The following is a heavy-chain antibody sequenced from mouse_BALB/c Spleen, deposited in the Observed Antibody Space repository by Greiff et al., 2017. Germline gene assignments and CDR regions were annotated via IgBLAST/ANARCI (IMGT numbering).Heavy chain of an antibody. J-gene: IGHJ2*01. CDR2: IHYSGST. V-gene: IGHV3-1*02. D-gene: IGHD1-1*01. CDR1: GYSITSGYS. Sequence: EVQLQQSGPDLVKPSQSLSLTCTVTGYSITSGYSWYWIQQFPGNKLEWMGFIHYSGSTNYNPSLKSRISITRDTSKNQFFLQLNSVTTEDTATYYCARESYYYGSSYYFDYWGQGTTLTVSS. CDR3: ARESYYYGSSYYFDY.